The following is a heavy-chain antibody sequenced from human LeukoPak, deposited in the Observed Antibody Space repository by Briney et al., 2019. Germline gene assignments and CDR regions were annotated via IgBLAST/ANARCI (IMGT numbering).Heavy chain of an antibody. D-gene: IGHD2-2*01. Sequence: GESLKISCKGSGYSFTSYWIGWVRQMPGKGLEWMGIIYPGDSDTRYSPSFQGQVTISADKSISTAYMELSRLRSDDTAVYYCARSPSIVVVPAALFFLNYWGQGTPVTVSS. J-gene: IGHJ4*02. CDR2: IYPGDSDT. V-gene: IGHV5-51*01. CDR3: ARSPSIVVVPAALFFLNY. CDR1: GYSFTSYW.